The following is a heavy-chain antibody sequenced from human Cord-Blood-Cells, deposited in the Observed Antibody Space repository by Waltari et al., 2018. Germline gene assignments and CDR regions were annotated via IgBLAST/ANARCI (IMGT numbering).Heavy chain of an antibody. CDR3: ASSISVHDAFDI. V-gene: IGHV3-48*03. J-gene: IGHJ3*02. CDR1: GFTFSSYE. CDR2: ISSSGRTI. D-gene: IGHD3-10*01. Sequence: EVQLVESGGGWVQPGGSLRLSCAASGFTFSSYEMNWVRQDPRKGPCWVSYISSSGRTIYEGVSVKGRFTISRDNAKNSLYLQMNSLRAEDTAVYYCASSISVHDAFDIWGQGTMVTVSS.